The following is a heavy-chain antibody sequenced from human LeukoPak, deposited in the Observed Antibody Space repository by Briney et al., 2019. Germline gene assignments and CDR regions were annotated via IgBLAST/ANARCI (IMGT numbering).Heavy chain of an antibody. J-gene: IGHJ4*02. CDR2: IYHSGST. V-gene: IGHV4-38-2*02. CDR3: VAGFDY. CDR1: GYSISSGYY. Sequence: SETLSLTCTVSGYSISSGYYWGWIRQPPGKGLEWIGSIYHSGSTYYNPSLKSRVTISVDTSKNQFSLKLSSVTAADTAVYYCVAGFDYWGQGTLVTVSS.